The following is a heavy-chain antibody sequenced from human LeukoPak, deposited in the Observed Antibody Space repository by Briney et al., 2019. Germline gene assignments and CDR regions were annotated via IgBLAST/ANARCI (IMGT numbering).Heavy chain of an antibody. CDR3: ARDGYVAPVIASLDY. J-gene: IGHJ4*02. CDR1: GFTLTSYW. V-gene: IGHV3-74*01. D-gene: IGHD2-2*03. Sequence: QPGGSLRLSCAASGFTLTSYWVHTGRQSPGKRLECVGQVKGDGSRANYADCVKGRFTLSRDNAKNTVYLQLNSLRAEETAVYYCARDGYVAPVIASLDYWGQGTPVTVSS. CDR2: VKGDGSRA.